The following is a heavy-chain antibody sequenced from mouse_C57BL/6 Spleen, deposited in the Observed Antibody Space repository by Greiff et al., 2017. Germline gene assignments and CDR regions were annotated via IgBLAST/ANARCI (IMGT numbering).Heavy chain of an antibody. CDR3: ARKLLHYYAMDY. CDR2: IWTGGGT. Sequence: VKLVESGPGLVAPSQSLSITCTVSGFSLTSYAISWVRQPPGKGLEWLGEIWTGGGTHYNSALKSRLSIRTDNSKSQVFLKMNSLQTDDTARYYCARKLLHYYAMDYWGQGTSVTVSS. CDR1: GFSLTSYA. D-gene: IGHD1-1*01. V-gene: IGHV2-9-1*01. J-gene: IGHJ4*01.